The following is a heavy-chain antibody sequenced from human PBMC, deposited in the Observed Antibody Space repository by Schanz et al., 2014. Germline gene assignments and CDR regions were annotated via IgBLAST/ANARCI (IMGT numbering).Heavy chain of an antibody. J-gene: IGHJ3*01. CDR3: ARETTIITGGAFDV. CDR2: IIPILDKT. Sequence: QVQLVQSGAEVKKPGVSVKVSCKASGYTFTTYYIHWVRQAPGQGLEWMGRIIPILDKTNYAQKFQGRVTMTADKSTSTVYMEVSGLRSEDTAVYYCARETTIITGGAFDVWGQGTMVTVSS. D-gene: IGHD3-9*01. V-gene: IGHV1-69*09. CDR1: GYTFTTYY.